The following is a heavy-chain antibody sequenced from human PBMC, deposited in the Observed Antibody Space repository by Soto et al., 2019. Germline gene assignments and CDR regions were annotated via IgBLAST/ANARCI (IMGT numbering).Heavy chain of an antibody. Sequence: ASVKVSCEACGFTFTSSAMQWLRQARGQRLEWIGWIVVGSGNTNYAQKFQERVTITRDMSTSTAYMELSSLRSEDTAVYYCAAPRPNRYYYYYMDVWGKGTTVTVSS. CDR3: AAPRPNRYYYYYMDV. CDR1: GFTFTSSA. J-gene: IGHJ6*03. V-gene: IGHV1-58*02. CDR2: IVVGSGNT.